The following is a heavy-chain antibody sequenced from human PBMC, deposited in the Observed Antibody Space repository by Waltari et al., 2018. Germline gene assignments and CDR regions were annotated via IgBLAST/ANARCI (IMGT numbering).Heavy chain of an antibody. CDR2: INPYREVT. CDR3: ARDRSGSGGYFCNY. CDR1: GYTFDDFY. V-gene: IGHV1-2*02. Sequence: QVQLVQSGAEVKKPGASVKVSCKTSGYTFDDFYMHWVGKAPGQGLEWMGWINPYREVTNYAQKFQCRVTMTRDTSLSTAYLELSGLRSDDTAVYYCARDRSGSGGYFCNYWGQGTLVTVSS. D-gene: IGHD6-19*01. J-gene: IGHJ4*02.